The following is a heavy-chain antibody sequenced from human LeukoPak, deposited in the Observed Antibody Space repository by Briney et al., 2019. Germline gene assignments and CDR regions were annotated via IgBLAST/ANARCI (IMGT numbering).Heavy chain of an antibody. CDR2: INPNSGAP. D-gene: IGHD5-12*01. CDR3: AQVATDY. J-gene: IGHJ4*02. CDR1: GYTFTGYY. Sequence: ASVKVSCKASGYTFTGYYIHWVRQAPGQGLEWMGWINPNSGAPNYAQNFQGRVTMTRDTSISTVYMELSRLRSDDTAVYYCAQVATDYWGQGTLVTVSS. V-gene: IGHV1-2*02.